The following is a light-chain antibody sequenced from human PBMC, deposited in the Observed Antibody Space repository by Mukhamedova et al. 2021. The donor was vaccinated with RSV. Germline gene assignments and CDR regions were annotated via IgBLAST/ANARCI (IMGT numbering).Light chain of an antibody. J-gene: IGKJ2*01. CDR2: AAS. Sequence: EPGKAPKLLIYAASRLQSGVPSRFSGSGSGTDFTLTIGSLQPEDFATYFCQETYTFGQGTNLEI. V-gene: IGKV1-39*01. CDR3: QETYT.